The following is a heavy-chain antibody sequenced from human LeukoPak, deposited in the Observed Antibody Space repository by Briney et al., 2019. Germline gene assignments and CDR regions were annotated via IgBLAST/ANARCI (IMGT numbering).Heavy chain of an antibody. V-gene: IGHV4-59*01. CDR2: IYYSGST. D-gene: IGHD5-12*01. CDR3: ARDRLDYFDY. J-gene: IGHJ4*02. CDR1: GGSISSYY. Sequence: PETLSLTCTISGGSISSYYWSWIRQPPGKGLEWIGYIYYSGSTNYNPSLKSRVTISVDTSKNQFSLKLSSVTAADTAVYYCARDRLDYFDYWGQGTLVTVSS.